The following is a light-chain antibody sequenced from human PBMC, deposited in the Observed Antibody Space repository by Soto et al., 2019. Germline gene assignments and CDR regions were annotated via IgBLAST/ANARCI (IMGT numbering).Light chain of an antibody. Sequence: DIQMTQSPSTLSASVGDRVTITCRASQSISSWLAWYQQKPGKAPKLLIYDASSLETGVPSRCSGCGAGAEFTLTTSSLQPDDFAAYYCQQYNSYSPYTFGQGTKLEIK. CDR1: QSISSW. CDR2: DAS. J-gene: IGKJ2*01. CDR3: QQYNSYSPYT. V-gene: IGKV1-5*01.